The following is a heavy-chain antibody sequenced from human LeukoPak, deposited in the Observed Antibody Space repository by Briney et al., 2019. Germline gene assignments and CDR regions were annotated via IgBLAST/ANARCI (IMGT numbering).Heavy chain of an antibody. Sequence: PSETLSLNCTVSGGSISSFYWSWIRQPPGKGLEWIGYIYPSGCTIYNPSLKRRVPISVHTSKNQFSLKLRSVTSADASVYFCARHRMVYALFDYWGQGTLVTVSS. CDR3: ARHRMVYALFDY. D-gene: IGHD2-8*01. V-gene: IGHV4-4*09. CDR2: IYPSGCT. J-gene: IGHJ4*02. CDR1: GGSISSFY.